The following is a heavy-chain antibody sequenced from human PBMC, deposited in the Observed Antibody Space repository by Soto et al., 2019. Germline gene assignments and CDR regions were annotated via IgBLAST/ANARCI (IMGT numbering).Heavy chain of an antibody. J-gene: IGHJ6*02. CDR3: AKGQQLVLDYYYYGMDV. CDR2: INAGNGNT. CDR1: GYTFASYA. D-gene: IGHD6-13*01. V-gene: IGHV1-3*01. Sequence: ASVKVSCKASGYTFASYAMHWVRQAPGQRLEWMGLINAGNGNTKYSQKFPGRVTITRDTSASTAYMELSSLRSEDTAVYYCAKGQQLVLDYYYYGMDVWGQGTTVTVSS.